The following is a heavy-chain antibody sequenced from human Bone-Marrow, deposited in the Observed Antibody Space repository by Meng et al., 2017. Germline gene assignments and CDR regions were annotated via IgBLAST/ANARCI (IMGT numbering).Heavy chain of an antibody. D-gene: IGHD2-15*01. CDR1: GYSISSGYF. CDR3: ARGRSYCSAGTFYSAYPDR. CDR2: IYHSGST. Sequence: SETLSLTCAVSGYSISSGYFWGWLRHPPGKGLEWVGTIYHSGSTYYNPSLKSRVTISQDTSKNHFSLKVTSVTAADTAVYYCARGRSYCSAGTFYSAYPDRWGQGTLVTVSS. J-gene: IGHJ4*02. V-gene: IGHV4-38-2*01.